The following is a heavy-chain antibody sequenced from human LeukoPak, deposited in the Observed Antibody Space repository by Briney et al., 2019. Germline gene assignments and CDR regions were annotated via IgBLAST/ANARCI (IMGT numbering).Heavy chain of an antibody. CDR2: IYHSGST. CDR3: ARGRGQWLANWRNYFDY. D-gene: IGHD6-19*01. Sequence: PSQTLSLTCAVSGGSISSGGYSWSWLRQPPGKGLEWIVYIYHSGSTYYNPSLKSRVTISVDTSKNQFSLKLSSVTAADTAVYYCARGRGQWLANWRNYFDYWGQGTLVTVSS. J-gene: IGHJ4*02. CDR1: GGSISSGGYS. V-gene: IGHV4-30-2*01.